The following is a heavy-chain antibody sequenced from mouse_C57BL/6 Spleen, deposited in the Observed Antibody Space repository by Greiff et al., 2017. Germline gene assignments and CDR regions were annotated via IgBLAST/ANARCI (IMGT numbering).Heavy chain of an antibody. CDR3: ARDPLWLRRYAMDY. D-gene: IGHD2-2*01. CDR2: IDPSDSET. Sequence: QVQLQQPGAELVRPGSSVKLSCKASGYTFTSYWMHWVKQRPIQGLEWIGNIDPSDSETHYNQKFKDKATLTADKSSSTAYMQLSSLTSEDSAVYYCARDPLWLRRYAMDYWGQGTSVTVSS. CDR1: GYTFTSYW. V-gene: IGHV1-52*01. J-gene: IGHJ4*01.